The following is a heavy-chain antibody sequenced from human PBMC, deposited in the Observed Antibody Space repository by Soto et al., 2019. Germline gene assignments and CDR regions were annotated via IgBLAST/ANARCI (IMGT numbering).Heavy chain of an antibody. CDR2: ISYDGSNK. CDR3: ARALGDYGDC. Sequence: RRLSCAASGFTFSSYAMHWVRQAPGKGLEWVAVISYDGSNKYYADSVKGRFTISRDNSKNTLYLQMNSLRVEDTAVYYCARALGDYGDCWGQGTLVTVSS. D-gene: IGHD4-17*01. J-gene: IGHJ4*02. CDR1: GFTFSSYA. V-gene: IGHV3-30-3*01.